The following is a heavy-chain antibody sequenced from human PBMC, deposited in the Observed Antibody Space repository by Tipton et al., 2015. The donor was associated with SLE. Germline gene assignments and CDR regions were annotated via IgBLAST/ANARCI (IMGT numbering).Heavy chain of an antibody. CDR2: ISNSGST. J-gene: IGHJ4*02. D-gene: IGHD6-19*01. Sequence: TLSLTCIVTGASLSSSSSYWGWIRQSPGKGLDWIAFISNSGSTYYNPSLKSRLSISEDTSKNQFSLTLSSVTAADTAVYYCARELRSGLYFDNWGQGTLVTVSS. V-gene: IGHV4-39*07. CDR1: GASLSSSSSY. CDR3: ARELRSGLYFDN.